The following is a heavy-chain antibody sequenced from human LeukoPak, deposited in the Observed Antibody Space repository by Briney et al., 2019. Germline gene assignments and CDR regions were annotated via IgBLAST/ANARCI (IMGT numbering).Heavy chain of an antibody. Sequence: GGSLRLSCAASGVTFSSYWMSWVRQAPGKGLEWVANIKEDGSEKYYVDSVKGRFTISRDNAKNPVYLQMNSLRAEDTAVYYCARGRFNYDSTGYSSFYYWGQGTLVTVSS. CDR2: IKEDGSEK. CDR3: ARGRFNYDSTGYSSFYY. V-gene: IGHV3-7*01. J-gene: IGHJ4*02. CDR1: GVTFSSYW. D-gene: IGHD3-22*01.